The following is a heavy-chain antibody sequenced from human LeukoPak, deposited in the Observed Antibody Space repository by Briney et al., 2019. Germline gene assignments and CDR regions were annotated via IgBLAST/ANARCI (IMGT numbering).Heavy chain of an antibody. J-gene: IGHJ4*02. D-gene: IGHD1-26*01. CDR1: GFTFSTYA. CDR3: ARSAVGTSCCTAVDY. Sequence: GGSLRLSCAASGFTFSTYAITWVRQAPGKGLEWVSGISTSGDRTYYADSVKGRFTISRGNSTNTLYLQMNSLRAEDTAEYYCARSAVGTSCCTAVDYWGQGTLVTVSS. V-gene: IGHV3-23*01. CDR2: ISTSGDRT.